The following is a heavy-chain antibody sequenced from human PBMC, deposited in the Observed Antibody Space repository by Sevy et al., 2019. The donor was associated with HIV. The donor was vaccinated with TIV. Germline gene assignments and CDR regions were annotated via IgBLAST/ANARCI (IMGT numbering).Heavy chain of an antibody. CDR3: ARDKRAVVVPAATFDY. V-gene: IGHV3-30-3*01. Sequence: GGSLRLSCAASGFTFSSYAMHWVHQAPGKGLEWVAVISYDGSNKYYADSVKGRFTISRDNSKNTLYLQMNSLRAEDTAVYYCARDKRAVVVPAATFDYWGQGTLVTVSS. J-gene: IGHJ4*02. CDR1: GFTFSSYA. D-gene: IGHD2-2*01. CDR2: ISYDGSNK.